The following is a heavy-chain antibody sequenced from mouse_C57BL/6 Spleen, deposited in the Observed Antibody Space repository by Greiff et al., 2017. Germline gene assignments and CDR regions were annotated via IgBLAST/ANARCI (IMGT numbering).Heavy chain of an antibody. CDR1: GFNIKDYY. V-gene: IGHV14-1*01. CDR3: TTDYSNYDYAMDY. CDR2: IDPEDGDT. J-gene: IGHJ4*01. D-gene: IGHD2-5*01. Sequence: VQLKESGAELVRPGASVKLSCTASGFNIKDYYMHWVKQRPEQGLEWIGRIDPEDGDTEYAPKFQGKATMTADTSSNPAYLQLSSLTSEDTAVYYCTTDYSNYDYAMDYWGQGTSVTVSS.